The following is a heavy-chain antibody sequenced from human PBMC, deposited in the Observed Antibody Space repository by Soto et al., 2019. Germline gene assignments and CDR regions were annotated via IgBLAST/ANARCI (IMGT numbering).Heavy chain of an antibody. CDR3: ARFVRSCSGTTCYTRADV. D-gene: IGHD2-2*02. Sequence: KTSETLSLTCTVSGGSVSSDTHYWSWIRQPPGKQLEWIGFIYSSGSTNYNPSLKSRVTMSVDTSKNQFSLKLRSVIVADTAVYHCARFVRSCSGTTCYTRADVWGQGTTVTVSS. CDR1: GGSVSSDTHY. V-gene: IGHV4-61*01. CDR2: IYSSGST. J-gene: IGHJ6*02.